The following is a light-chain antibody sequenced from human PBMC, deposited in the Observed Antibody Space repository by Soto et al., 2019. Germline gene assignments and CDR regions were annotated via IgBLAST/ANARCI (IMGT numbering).Light chain of an antibody. Sequence: EIVLAQSPASLSVSPGGRATVACRASQSISDTLAWYQQKPGQAPRLLIHGASTRATGFPARFSGSGSGTDFTLTISSLQSEDFAVYYCQQYNNWPWTFGQGTNVDIK. CDR3: QQYNNWPWT. V-gene: IGKV3-15*01. CDR1: QSISDT. J-gene: IGKJ1*01. CDR2: GAS.